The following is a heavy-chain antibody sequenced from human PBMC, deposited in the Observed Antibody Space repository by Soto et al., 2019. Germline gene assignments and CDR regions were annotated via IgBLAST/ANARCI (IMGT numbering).Heavy chain of an antibody. J-gene: IGHJ6*02. D-gene: IGHD5-12*01. V-gene: IGHV1-2*04. CDR2: INPNSGGT. Sequence: ASVKVSCKASGYTFTGYYRHWVRQAPGQGLEWMGWINPNSGGTNYAQKFQGWVTMTRDTSISTAYMELSRLRSDDTAVYYCARSRSGGYDFRGMDVWGQGTTVTVSS. CDR3: ARSRSGGYDFRGMDV. CDR1: GYTFTGYY.